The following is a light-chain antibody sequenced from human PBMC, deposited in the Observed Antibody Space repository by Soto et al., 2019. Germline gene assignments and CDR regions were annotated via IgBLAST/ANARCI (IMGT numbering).Light chain of an antibody. V-gene: IGKV3-20*01. Sequence: EIVLTQSPCTLSLSPGARATLSCRASQSVSSSYLAWYQQKPGQAPRLLIYGASSRATGIPDRFSGSGSGTDFTLTISSLQPEDIATYFCQQYDDLPITFGQGTRLEIK. J-gene: IGKJ5*01. CDR2: GAS. CDR3: QQYDDLPIT. CDR1: QSVSSSY.